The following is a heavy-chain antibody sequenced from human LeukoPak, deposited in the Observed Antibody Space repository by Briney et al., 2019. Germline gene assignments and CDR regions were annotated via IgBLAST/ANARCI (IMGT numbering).Heavy chain of an antibody. CDR2: TYYRSKWYN. CDR3: ARDFGTTGWHTFDY. V-gene: IGHV6-1*01. Sequence: SQTLSLTCVVSGDSVSSKTGAWNWIRQSPSRGLEWLGRTYYRSKWYNDYAESMEGRMTISQDTSKNQYSLHLNSVTPDDTAVYYCARDFGTTGWHTFDYWGQGTLVTVSS. J-gene: IGHJ4*02. CDR1: GDSVSSKTGA. D-gene: IGHD6-19*01.